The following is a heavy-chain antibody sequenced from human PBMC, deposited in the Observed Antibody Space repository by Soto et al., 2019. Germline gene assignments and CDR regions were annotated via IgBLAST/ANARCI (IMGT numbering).Heavy chain of an antibody. CDR1: GGSITGYY. CDR2: SYFTGAT. Sequence: QVQLQESRPGLVKPSDTLSLSCTVSGGSITGYYWSWIRQSPGKGLEWIGCSYFTGATNYNPSLKSRVTISVETSKNQFSLNLRSVTAADTAVYYCAREITPRSGFDYWGQGALVTV. J-gene: IGHJ4*02. CDR3: AREITPRSGFDY. V-gene: IGHV4-59*01. D-gene: IGHD1-20*01.